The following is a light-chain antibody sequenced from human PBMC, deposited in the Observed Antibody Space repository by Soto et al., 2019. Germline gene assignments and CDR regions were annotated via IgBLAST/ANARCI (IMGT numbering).Light chain of an antibody. Sequence: QSALTQPASVSGSPGQSITISCTGTSSDIGAYDYVSWYQQFPGKVPKLIIHDVNNRPSGVSNPFSGSKSGNTASLTISGLQPEDEGDYYCNSITSCTNTHFVFGTGNKLTVL. CDR1: SSDIGAYDY. V-gene: IGLV2-14*01. J-gene: IGLJ1*01. CDR3: NSITSCTNTHFV. CDR2: DVN.